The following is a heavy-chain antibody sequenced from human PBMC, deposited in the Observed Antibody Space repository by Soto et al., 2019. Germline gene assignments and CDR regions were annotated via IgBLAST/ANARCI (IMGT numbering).Heavy chain of an antibody. CDR2: IIPIFGTA. D-gene: IGHD3-3*01. CDR3: ARAPPLRFLEWPHYFDY. Sequence: SVKVSCKASGGTFSSYAISWVRQAPGQGLEWMGGIIPIFGTANYAQKFQGRVTITADESTSTAYMELSSLRPEDTAVYYCARAPPLRFLEWPHYFDYWGQGTLVTVSS. CDR1: GGTFSSYA. V-gene: IGHV1-69*13. J-gene: IGHJ4*02.